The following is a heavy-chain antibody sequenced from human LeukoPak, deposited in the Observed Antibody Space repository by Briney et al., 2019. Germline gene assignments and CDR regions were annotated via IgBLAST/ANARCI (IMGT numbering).Heavy chain of an antibody. CDR3: ARVYYDSSGDYYFDY. CDR1: GGSISSYY. V-gene: IGHV4-59*12. D-gene: IGHD3-22*01. Sequence: SETLSLTCTVSGGSISSYYWSWIRQPPGKGLEWIGYIYYSGSTNYNPSLKSRVTISVDTSKNQFSLKLSSVTAADTAVYYCARVYYDSSGDYYFDYWGQGTLVTVSS. J-gene: IGHJ4*02. CDR2: IYYSGST.